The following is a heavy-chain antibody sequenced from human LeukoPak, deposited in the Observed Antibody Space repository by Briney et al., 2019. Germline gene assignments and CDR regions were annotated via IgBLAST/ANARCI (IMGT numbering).Heavy chain of an antibody. V-gene: IGHV3-48*01. CDR2: IGFDQSTT. D-gene: IGHD2-15*01. CDR3: SRGGYCSGGTCYVGDH. CDR1: GVAFSVYA. J-gene: IGHJ4*02. Sequence: GESLRLSCEASGVAFSVYAMNGVRHAPQKGRECVSHIGFDQSTTYDADSVKGRFPISRDNAKNSLYLQMSILRAEDTAIYTCSRGGYCSGGTCYVGDHWGQESLVIVSS.